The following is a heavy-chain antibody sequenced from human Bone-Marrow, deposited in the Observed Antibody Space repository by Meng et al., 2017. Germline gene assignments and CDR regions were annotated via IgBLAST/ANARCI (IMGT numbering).Heavy chain of an antibody. CDR2: IYHSGST. Sequence: QVQLQEAGPGLVKPSGTLSLTCAVSGGPISSSNWGSWVRQPPGKGLEWIGEIYHSGSTNYNPSLKSRVTISVDKSKNQFSLKLSSVTAADTAVYYCARVSLQATIAAAGVVWFDPWGQGTLVTVSS. D-gene: IGHD6-13*01. V-gene: IGHV4-4*02. CDR1: GGPISSSNW. J-gene: IGHJ5*02. CDR3: ARVSLQATIAAAGVVWFDP.